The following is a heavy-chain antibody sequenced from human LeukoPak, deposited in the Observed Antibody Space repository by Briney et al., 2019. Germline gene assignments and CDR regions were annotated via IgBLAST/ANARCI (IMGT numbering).Heavy chain of an antibody. V-gene: IGHV3-23*01. CDR1: GFTFSTYV. CDR3: AKGGSGYYLLDY. Sequence: QPGGSLRLSCAASGFTFSTYVMSWVCQAPGKGLEWVSAISGSGGSTSYADSVKGRFTISRDNSKNTLYLQMNSLRAEDTAVYYCAKGGSGYYLLDYWGQGTLVTVSS. CDR2: ISGSGGST. D-gene: IGHD3-22*01. J-gene: IGHJ4*02.